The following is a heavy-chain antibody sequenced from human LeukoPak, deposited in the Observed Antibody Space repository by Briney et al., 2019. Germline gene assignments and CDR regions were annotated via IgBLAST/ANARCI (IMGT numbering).Heavy chain of an antibody. CDR3: ARHRSGLQLWLYNWFDP. CDR2: IYYSGST. CDR1: GGSISSSSYY. J-gene: IGHJ5*02. D-gene: IGHD5-18*01. V-gene: IGHV4-39*01. Sequence: PSETLSLTCTVSGGSISSSSYYWGWIRQPPGKGLEWIGSIYYSGSTYYNPSLKSRVTISVDTSKNQFSLKLSSVTAADTAVYYCARHRSGLQLWLYNWFDPWGQGTLVTVSS.